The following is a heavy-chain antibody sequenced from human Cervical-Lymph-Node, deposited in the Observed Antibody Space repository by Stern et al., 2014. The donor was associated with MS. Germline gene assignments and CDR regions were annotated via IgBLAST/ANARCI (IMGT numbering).Heavy chain of an antibody. CDR1: GFTFRNYW. D-gene: IGHD3-10*01. CDR3: TKDTYGPEDY. J-gene: IGHJ4*02. V-gene: IGHV3-74*02. Sequence: EVQLVESGGGLVQPGGSLRLSCVASGFTFRNYWMHWVRQGPGKGLVWVARINRDGTTITHADSVKGRFTISRDNAKNTLYLQMNSLRVEDTAVHYCTKDTYGPEDYWGQGTSVTVSS. CDR2: INRDGTTI.